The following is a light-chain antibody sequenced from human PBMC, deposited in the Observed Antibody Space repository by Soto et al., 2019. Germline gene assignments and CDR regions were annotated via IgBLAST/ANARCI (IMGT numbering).Light chain of an antibody. Sequence: VIWMTQSPSLLSASTGDRVTISCRVSQGISSYLAWYQQKPGKAPELLIYAASTLQSGVSSRFSGSGSGTDFTLTISCLQSEDFATYYCQQYYSFPLTFGQGTRLEIK. CDR2: AAS. J-gene: IGKJ5*01. V-gene: IGKV1D-8*03. CDR1: QGISSY. CDR3: QQYYSFPLT.